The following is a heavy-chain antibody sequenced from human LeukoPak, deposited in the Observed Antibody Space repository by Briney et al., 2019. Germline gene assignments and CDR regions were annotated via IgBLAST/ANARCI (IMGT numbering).Heavy chain of an antibody. D-gene: IGHD4-17*01. V-gene: IGHV3-21*01. CDR3: ARGATGTTVTYLRY. Sequence: PGGSLRLSCAASGFTFSSYSMNWVRQAPGKGLEWVSSISSSSSYIYYADSVKGRFTISRDNAKNSLYLQMNSLRAEDTAVYYCARGATGTTVTYLRYWGQGTLVTVSS. CDR1: GFTFSSYS. CDR2: ISSSSSYI. J-gene: IGHJ4*02.